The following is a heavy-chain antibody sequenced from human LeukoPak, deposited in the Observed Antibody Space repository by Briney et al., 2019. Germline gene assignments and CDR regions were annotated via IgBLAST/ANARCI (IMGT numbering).Heavy chain of an antibody. CDR1: GYTFTSFG. CDR2: ISGYNGNT. D-gene: IGHD5-12*01. J-gene: IGHJ6*02. CDR3: ARGVATTYYFYGMDV. V-gene: IGHV1-18*01. Sequence: GASVKVSCKASGYTFTSFGISWVRQTPGQGLEWMGWISGYNGNTNYAQKLQGRVTMTTDTSTSTAYMELRSLRSDDTAVYYCARGVATTYYFYGMDVWGQGTTVTVSS.